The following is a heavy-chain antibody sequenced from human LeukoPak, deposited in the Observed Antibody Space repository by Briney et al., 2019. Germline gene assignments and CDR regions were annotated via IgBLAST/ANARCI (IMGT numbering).Heavy chain of an antibody. CDR2: IYPGDSDT. J-gene: IGHJ4*02. V-gene: IGHV5-51*01. D-gene: IGHD3-22*01. CDR3: ARGYGYDSSGYYPTPSNFDS. CDR1: GYSFTSYW. Sequence: GESLKISYKGSGYSFTSYWIGGVRQMPGKGLEWMGIIYPGDSDTRYSPSFQGQITISADKSISTAYLQWSSLKASDTAMYYCARGYGYDSSGYYPTPSNFDSWGQGTLVTVSS.